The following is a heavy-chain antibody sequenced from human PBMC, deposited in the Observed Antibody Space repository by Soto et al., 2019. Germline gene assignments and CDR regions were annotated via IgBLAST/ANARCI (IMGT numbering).Heavy chain of an antibody. J-gene: IGHJ4*02. CDR2: IYYSGST. CDR1: GGSISSYY. CDR3: ARLYDYVDY. D-gene: IGHD3-16*01. V-gene: IGHV4-59*08. Sequence: PSETLSLTCTVSGGSISSYYWSWIRQPPGKGLEWIGYIYYSGSTNYNPSLKSRVTISVDTSKNQFSLKLSSVTAADTAVYYCARLYDYVDYWGQGTLVTVSS.